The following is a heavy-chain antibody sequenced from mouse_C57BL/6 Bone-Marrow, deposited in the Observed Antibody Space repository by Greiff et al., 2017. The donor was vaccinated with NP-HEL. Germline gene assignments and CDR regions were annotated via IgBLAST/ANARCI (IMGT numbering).Heavy chain of an antibody. CDR3: ASLTGTAWFAY. D-gene: IGHD4-1*01. CDR2: IDPSDGYT. CDR1: GYTFTSYW. V-gene: IGHV1-69*01. Sequence: QVQLQQPGAELVMPGASVKLSCKASGYTFTSYWMHWVKQRPGQGLEWIGEIDPSDGYTNYNQKFKGKSTLTVDQSSSTAYMQLSSLASEDYAVYYCASLTGTAWFAYWGQGTLVTVSA. J-gene: IGHJ3*01.